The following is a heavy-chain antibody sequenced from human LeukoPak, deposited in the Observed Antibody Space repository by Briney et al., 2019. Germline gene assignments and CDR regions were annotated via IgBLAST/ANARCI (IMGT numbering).Heavy chain of an antibody. J-gene: IGHJ4*02. D-gene: IGHD1-26*01. CDR3: ARLSGSSLDY. CDR1: GFTFSSNG. Sequence: PGGSLRLSCAASGFTFSSNGMEWVRQAPGKGLEWVALIWYDGSKKYYADSVKGRSTISRDNSKNMLYLQMNSLRDKDTAVYYCARLSGSSLDYWGQGTLVTVSS. V-gene: IGHV3-33*01. CDR2: IWYDGSKK.